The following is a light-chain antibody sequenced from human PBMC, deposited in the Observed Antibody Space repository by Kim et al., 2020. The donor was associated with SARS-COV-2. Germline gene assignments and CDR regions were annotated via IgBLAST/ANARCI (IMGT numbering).Light chain of an antibody. CDR1: QSVSSY. Sequence: LSPGERATLSCRASQSVSSYSAWYQQKPGQAPRLLIYDASNRATGIPARFSGSGSGTDFTLTISSLEPEDFAVYYCQQRSNWPITFGQGTRLEIK. CDR2: DAS. V-gene: IGKV3-11*01. CDR3: QQRSNWPIT. J-gene: IGKJ5*01.